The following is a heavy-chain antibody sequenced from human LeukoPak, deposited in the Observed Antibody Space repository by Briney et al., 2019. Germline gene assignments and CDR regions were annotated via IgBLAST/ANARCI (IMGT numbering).Heavy chain of an antibody. Sequence: AGGSLRLSCAASGFTFSRFSMNWVRRAPGKGLEWVASVSSSSISIYYADSVRGRFTISRDNARKSLFLQMNSLRALDAAKYDRAEIDDVLTGYLDHWGLGTLVTVSS. D-gene: IGHD3-9*01. CDR3: AEIDDVLTGYLDH. J-gene: IGHJ4*02. CDR2: VSSSSISI. V-gene: IGHV3-21*01. CDR1: GFTFSRFS.